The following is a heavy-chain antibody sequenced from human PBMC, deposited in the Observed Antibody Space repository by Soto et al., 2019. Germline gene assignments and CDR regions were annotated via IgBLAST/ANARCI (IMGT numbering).Heavy chain of an antibody. CDR1: GFTFSSHS. Sequence: PGGSLRLSCPASGFTFSSHSMNWVRQAPEKGLEWVSSISSSSSYIYYADSVKGRFTISRDNSKNTLYLQMNSLRAEDTAVYYCAKGRPVPAAINFPPFDPWGQGTLVTVSS. CDR2: ISSSSSYI. D-gene: IGHD2-2*01. V-gene: IGHV3-21*04. CDR3: AKGRPVPAAINFPPFDP. J-gene: IGHJ5*02.